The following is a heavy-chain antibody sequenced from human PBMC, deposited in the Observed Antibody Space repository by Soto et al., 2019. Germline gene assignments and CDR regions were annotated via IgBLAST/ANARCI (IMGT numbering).Heavy chain of an antibody. CDR3: ARDLVRLRDYYYMDV. CDR1: GGTFSSYA. D-gene: IGHD4-17*01. V-gene: IGHV1-69*13. CDR2: IIPIFGIA. Sequence: SVKVSCKASGGTFSSYAISWVRQAPGQGLEWMGGIIPIFGIANYAQKFQGRVTITADESTSTAYMELSSLRSEDTAVYYCARDLVRLRDYYYMDVWGKGTTVTVSS. J-gene: IGHJ6*03.